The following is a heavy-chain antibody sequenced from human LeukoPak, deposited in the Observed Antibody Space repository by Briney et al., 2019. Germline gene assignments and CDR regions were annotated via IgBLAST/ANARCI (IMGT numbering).Heavy chain of an antibody. CDR2: IYYSGST. Sequence: SETLSLTCTVSGGSISSYYWSWIRQPPGKGLEGIGHIYYSGSTNYNPSLKSRVTISVDTSKNQFSLKLSSVTAADTAVYYCARSVGGYCSSTSCYPVWYFDLWGRGTLVTVSS. J-gene: IGHJ2*01. CDR3: ARSVGGYCSSTSCYPVWYFDL. CDR1: GGSISSYY. V-gene: IGHV4-59*01. D-gene: IGHD2-2*01.